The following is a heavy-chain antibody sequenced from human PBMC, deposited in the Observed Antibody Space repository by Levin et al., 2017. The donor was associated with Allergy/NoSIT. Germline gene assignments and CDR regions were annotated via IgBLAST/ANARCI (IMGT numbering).Heavy chain of an antibody. V-gene: IGHV3-30*18. CDR1: GFTFSTYG. CDR3: AKPSRGFCSGGTCYVASFDY. J-gene: IGHJ4*02. Sequence: GESLKISCAASGFTFSTYGMHWVRQAPGKGLEWVAVISYDGSNKYYTDSVKGRFTISRDNSKNTLYLQMNSLRAEDTAVYYCAKPSRGFCSGGTCYVASFDYWAREPWSPSPQ. CDR2: ISYDGSNK. D-gene: IGHD2-15*01.